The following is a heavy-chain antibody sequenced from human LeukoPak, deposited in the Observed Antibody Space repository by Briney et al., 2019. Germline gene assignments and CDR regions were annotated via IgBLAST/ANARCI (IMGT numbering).Heavy chain of an antibody. J-gene: IGHJ4*02. CDR2: IKSKTDGGTT. V-gene: IGHV3-15*01. Sequence: GGSLRLSCAASGFTFSNAWMSWGRKAPGKGQEWVGRIKSKTDGGTTDYAAPVKGRFTISRDDSKNTLYLQMNSLKTEDTAVYYCTTEEYSSSSGLDYWGQGSLVTVSS. D-gene: IGHD6-6*01. CDR1: GFTFSNAW. CDR3: TTEEYSSSSGLDY.